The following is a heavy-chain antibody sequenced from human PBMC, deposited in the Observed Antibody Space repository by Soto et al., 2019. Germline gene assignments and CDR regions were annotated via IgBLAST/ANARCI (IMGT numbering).Heavy chain of an antibody. J-gene: IGHJ4*02. V-gene: IGHV4-39*01. CDR1: GGSISSSSYY. Sequence: PSETLSLTCTVSGGSISSSSYYWGWIRQPPGKGLEWIGSIYYSGSTYYNPSLKSRVTISVDTSKNQFSLKLSSVTAADTAVYYCAGHPLVVVAATNFDYWGQGTLVTVSS. D-gene: IGHD2-15*01. CDR2: IYYSGST. CDR3: AGHPLVVVAATNFDY.